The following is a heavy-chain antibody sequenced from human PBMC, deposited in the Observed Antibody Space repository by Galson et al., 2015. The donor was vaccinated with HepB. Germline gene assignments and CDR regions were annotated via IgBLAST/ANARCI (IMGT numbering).Heavy chain of an antibody. CDR3: TRVKWDLSWELLYVNYFDY. Sequence: SLRLSCAASGFTFSSYAMHWVRQAPGKGLEWVAVISYDGSNKYYADSVKGRFTISRDNSKNTLYLQMNSLRAEDTAVYYCTRVKWDLSWELLYVNYFDYWGQGTLVTVSS. D-gene: IGHD1-26*01. CDR2: ISYDGSNK. J-gene: IGHJ4*02. V-gene: IGHV3-30-3*01. CDR1: GFTFSSYA.